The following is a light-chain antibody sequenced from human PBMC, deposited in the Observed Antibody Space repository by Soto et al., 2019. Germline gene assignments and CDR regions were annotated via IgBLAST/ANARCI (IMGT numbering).Light chain of an antibody. V-gene: IGLV2-18*02. CDR2: EVT. CDR3: SSYFSPSRYV. Sequence: SALTQPPSVSGSPGQSVTITCTGTSSDVGKYDRVSWYQQPPGTAPKLIIYEVTNRPSGVPARFSGSKSGHTASLTISGLQAEDEADYYCSSYFSPSRYVFGAGTKVTVL. J-gene: IGLJ1*01. CDR1: SSDVGKYDR.